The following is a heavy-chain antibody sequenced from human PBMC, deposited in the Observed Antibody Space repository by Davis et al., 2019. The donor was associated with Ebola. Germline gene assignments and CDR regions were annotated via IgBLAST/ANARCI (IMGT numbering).Heavy chain of an antibody. D-gene: IGHD7-27*01. Sequence: MPSETLSLTCTVSGGPIGTYAWSWIRQPPGKGLEWIGYIYSSGRTVYNPSLKSRLTMSVDTSKNQFSLKLSSVTAADTAVYYCGRDYWGSVDYWGQGTLVTVSS. CDR3: GRDYWGSVDY. V-gene: IGHV4-59*13. J-gene: IGHJ4*02. CDR2: IYSSGRT. CDR1: GGPIGTYA.